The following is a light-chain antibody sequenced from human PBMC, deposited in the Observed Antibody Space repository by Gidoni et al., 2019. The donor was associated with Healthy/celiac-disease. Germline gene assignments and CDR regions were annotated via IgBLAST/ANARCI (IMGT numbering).Light chain of an antibody. V-gene: IGKV1-39*01. Sequence: DTEMTQSPSSLSASVGDRVTITCRASQSISSYLNWYQQKPGKAPKLLIYAASSLQSGVPSRFSVSGSVTDFTLTISSLHPEDFATYYYQQSYSTPLTFGGGTKVEIK. CDR3: QQSYSTPLT. CDR2: AAS. CDR1: QSISSY. J-gene: IGKJ4*01.